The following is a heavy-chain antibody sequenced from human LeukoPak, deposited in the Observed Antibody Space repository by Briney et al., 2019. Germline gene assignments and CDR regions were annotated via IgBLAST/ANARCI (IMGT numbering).Heavy chain of an antibody. V-gene: IGHV4-34*01. J-gene: IGHJ4*02. CDR3: ARKDRVLLWFGESRGYFDY. CDR2: INHSGST. D-gene: IGHD3-10*01. CDR1: GGSFSGYY. Sequence: SETLSLTCAVYGGSFSGYYWSWIRQPPWKGLEWIGEINHSGSTNYNPSLKSRVTISVDTSKNQFSLKLSSVTAADTAVYYCARKDRVLLWFGESRGYFDYWGQGTLVTVSS.